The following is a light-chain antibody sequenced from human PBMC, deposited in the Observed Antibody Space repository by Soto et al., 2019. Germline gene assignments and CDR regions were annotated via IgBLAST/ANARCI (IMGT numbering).Light chain of an antibody. CDR3: SSYTSSIDPYV. V-gene: IGLV2-14*01. CDR1: SSDIGGYNY. CDR2: DVS. J-gene: IGLJ1*01. Sequence: QSVLTQPASVSGSPGQSITISCTGTSSDIGGYNYVSWYQQHPGKAPKLMIYDVSNRPSGVSNRFSGSKSGNTASLTISGLQAEDGADYYCSSYTSSIDPYVFGTGTKVTVL.